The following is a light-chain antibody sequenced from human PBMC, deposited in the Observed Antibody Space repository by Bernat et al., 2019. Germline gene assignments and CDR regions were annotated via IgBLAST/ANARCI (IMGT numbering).Light chain of an antibody. J-gene: IGKJ5*01. CDR1: QAIGTY. Sequence: DIQLTQSPSFLSASVGDRVTIACRAGQAIGTYLAWYQQKPGKAPKLLIYGASTLQSGVPSRFSGSGSGTEFTLTISSLQPEDFATYYSQQLDSFPISFGQGTRLEIK. CDR3: QQLDSFPIS. V-gene: IGKV1-9*01. CDR2: GAS.